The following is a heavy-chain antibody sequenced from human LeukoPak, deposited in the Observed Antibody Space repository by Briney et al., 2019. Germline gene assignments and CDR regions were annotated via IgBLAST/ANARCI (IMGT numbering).Heavy chain of an antibody. CDR2: ISSSSSYI. J-gene: IGHJ6*03. V-gene: IGHV3-21*04. CDR1: GFTSSNAW. D-gene: IGHD2-2*01. Sequence: GGSLRLSCAASGFTSSNAWMSWVRQAPGKGLEWVSSISSSSSYIYYADSVKGRFTISRDNAKNSLYLQMNSLRAEDTAVYYCARDAGLSHPDYYYYYMDVWGKGTTVTISS. CDR3: ARDAGLSHPDYYYYYMDV.